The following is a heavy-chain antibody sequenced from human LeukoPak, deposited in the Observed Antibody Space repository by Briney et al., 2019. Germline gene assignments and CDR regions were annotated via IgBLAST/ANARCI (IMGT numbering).Heavy chain of an antibody. CDR3: ARRYYYGSGSPPGY. V-gene: IGHV3-7*01. J-gene: IGHJ4*02. D-gene: IGHD3-10*01. CDR1: RFSFSNYW. Sequence: GGSPRLSCAASRFSFSNYWMTWVRQAPGKGLEWVAKIKQDGSEKFYVDSVKGRFTISRDNAKNSLYLQMNSLRVEDTAVYYCARRYYYGSGSPPGYWGQGTLVTVSS. CDR2: IKQDGSEK.